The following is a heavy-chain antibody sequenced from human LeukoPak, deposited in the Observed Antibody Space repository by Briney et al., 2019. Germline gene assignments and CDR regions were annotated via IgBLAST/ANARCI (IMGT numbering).Heavy chain of an antibody. Sequence: GASVKVSCKASGYPFTSYGFSWVRQAPGQGLEWMGRISTYNDNTHYAQKLQGRVTMTTDTSTSTAYMELRSLRSDDTAVYYCARDGDYGDCFDYCGQGTLVTVSS. J-gene: IGHJ4*02. D-gene: IGHD4-17*01. CDR2: ISTYNDNT. CDR3: ARDGDYGDCFDY. V-gene: IGHV1-18*04. CDR1: GYPFTSYG.